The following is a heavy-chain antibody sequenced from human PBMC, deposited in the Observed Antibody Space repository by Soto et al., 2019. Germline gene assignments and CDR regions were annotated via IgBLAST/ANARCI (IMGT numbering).Heavy chain of an antibody. D-gene: IGHD1-20*01. V-gene: IGHV4-59*01. CDR1: GGSISSYY. Sequence: SETLSLTCTVSGGSISSYYWSWIRQPPGKGLEWIGYIYYSGSTNYNPSLKSRVTISVDTSKNQFSLKLSSVTAADTAVYYCARGFRLTYNPGWFDHWGQGTLVTVSS. CDR3: ARGFRLTYNPGWFDH. CDR2: IYYSGST. J-gene: IGHJ5*02.